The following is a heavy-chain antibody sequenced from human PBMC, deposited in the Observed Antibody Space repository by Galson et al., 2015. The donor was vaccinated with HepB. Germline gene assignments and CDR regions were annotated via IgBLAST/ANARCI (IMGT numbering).Heavy chain of an antibody. CDR2: ISYDGTNK. D-gene: IGHD3-10*01. CDR3: ARGRFLDY. J-gene: IGHJ4*02. V-gene: IGHV3-30-3*01. CDR1: GFTFSSYA. Sequence: SLRLSCAASGFTFSSYAMHWVRQAPGKGLEWVAFISYDGTNKYYPDSEKGRFTISRDNSKNTLYLQMNSLRPEDTAVYYCARGRFLDYWGQGTLVTVSS.